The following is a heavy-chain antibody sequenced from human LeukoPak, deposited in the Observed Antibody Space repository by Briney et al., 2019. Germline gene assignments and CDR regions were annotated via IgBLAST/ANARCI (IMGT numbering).Heavy chain of an antibody. Sequence: GGSLRLSCAASGFTFSSYSMNWVRQAPGKGLEWVSCISSSSSYIYYADSVKGRFTISRYNAKNSLYLQMNSLRAEDTAVYYCARRESGYDDPVDYWGQGTLVTVSS. CDR2: ISSSSSYI. CDR1: GFTFSSYS. CDR3: ARRESGYDDPVDY. V-gene: IGHV3-21*06. J-gene: IGHJ4*02. D-gene: IGHD5-12*01.